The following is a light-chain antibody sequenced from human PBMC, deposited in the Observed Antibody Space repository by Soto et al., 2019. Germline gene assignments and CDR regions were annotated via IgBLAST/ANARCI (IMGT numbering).Light chain of an antibody. Sequence: DIQMTQSPSSLSANVGDRVTITCRASQSISSYLNWYQQKPGKAPKLLIYAASSLQSGVPSRFSGSGSGTDFTLTISSLQPEDFATYYCQQRYSTPWTVGQGTKVDIK. J-gene: IGKJ1*01. V-gene: IGKV1-39*01. CDR1: QSISSY. CDR2: AAS. CDR3: QQRYSTPWT.